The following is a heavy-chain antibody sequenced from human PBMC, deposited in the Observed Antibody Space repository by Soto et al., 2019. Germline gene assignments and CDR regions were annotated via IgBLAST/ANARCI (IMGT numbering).Heavy chain of an antibody. CDR1: GYTYTSYY. Sequence: GASVTVSCKASGYTYTSYYRHWVRQAPGQGLEWMGIINPSGGSTSYAQKFQGRVTMTRDTSTSTVYMELSSLRSEDTAVYYCARDHDLGSSSSHAFDIWGQGTMVTV. V-gene: IGHV1-46*01. CDR3: ARDHDLGSSSSHAFDI. CDR2: INPSGGST. J-gene: IGHJ3*02. D-gene: IGHD6-6*01.